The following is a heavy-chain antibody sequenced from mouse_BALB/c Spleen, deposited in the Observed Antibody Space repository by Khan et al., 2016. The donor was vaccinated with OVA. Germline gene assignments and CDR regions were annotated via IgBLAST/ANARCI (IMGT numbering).Heavy chain of an antibody. J-gene: IGHJ4*01. V-gene: IGHV2-6*02. Sequence: QVQLKESGPGLVAPSQSLSITCTVSGFSLTTYGIHWVRQPPGKGLEWLIVIWSDGASTYNSALKSRLSISKDNSKSQVFFKMNSLQTDDTAMYYCARGNFYAMDYWGQGTSVTVSS. CDR1: GFSLTTYG. CDR2: IWSDGAS. CDR3: ARGNFYAMDY. D-gene: IGHD2-1*01.